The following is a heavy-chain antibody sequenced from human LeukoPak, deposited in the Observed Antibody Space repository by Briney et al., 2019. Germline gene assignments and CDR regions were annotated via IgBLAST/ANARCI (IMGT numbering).Heavy chain of an antibody. V-gene: IGHV4-39*07. J-gene: IGHJ6*03. CDR3: ARSVEGYCSGGSCYSYYYYMDV. CDR1: GGSISSSSYY. CDR2: IDDSGSS. Sequence: SETLSLTCTVSGGSISSSSYYWGWIRQPPGKGLEWIGSIDDSGSSYYNPSLKSRVTRSVDTSKNQFSLKLSSVAAADTAVYYCARSVEGYCSGGSCYSYYYYMDVWGKGTTVTDSS. D-gene: IGHD2-15*01.